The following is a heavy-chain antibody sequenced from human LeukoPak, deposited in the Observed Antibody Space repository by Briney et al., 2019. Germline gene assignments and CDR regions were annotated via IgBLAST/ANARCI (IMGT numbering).Heavy chain of an antibody. Sequence: SETLSLTCAAYGGSFNGYYWTWIRQPPGKGLEWIGEINHSGSTNYNPSLERRGTMSVDTSKKQFSLKVTSVTAADRAVYYCARREDILTGHYSPHFDHWGQGTLVTVSS. CDR1: GGSFNGYY. V-gene: IGHV4-34*01. D-gene: IGHD3-9*01. CDR3: ARREDILTGHYSPHFDH. CDR2: INHSGST. J-gene: IGHJ4*02.